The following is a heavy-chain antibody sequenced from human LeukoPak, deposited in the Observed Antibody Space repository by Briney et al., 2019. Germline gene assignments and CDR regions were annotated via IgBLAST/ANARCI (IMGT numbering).Heavy chain of an antibody. D-gene: IGHD3-10*01. CDR1: GGSFSGYY. CDR3: ARRYYYGSGSYYPRPNWFDP. CDR2: INHSGST. Sequence: SETLSLTCAVYGGSFSGYYWSWIRQPPGKGLEWIGEINHSGSTNYNPSLKSRVTISVDTSKNQFSLKLSSVTAADTAVYYCARRYYYGSGSYYPRPNWFDPWGQGTLVTVSS. J-gene: IGHJ5*02. V-gene: IGHV4-34*01.